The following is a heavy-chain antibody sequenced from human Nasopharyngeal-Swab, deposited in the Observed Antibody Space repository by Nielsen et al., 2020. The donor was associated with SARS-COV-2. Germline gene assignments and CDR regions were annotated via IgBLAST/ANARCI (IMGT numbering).Heavy chain of an antibody. Sequence: GGSLRLSCAASGFTFTNYNFNWVRQSPGKGLEWVSSTSSSSSYIYNADSVKGRFTISRNNAKNSLYLQMNSLRAEDTAVYYCARDGLDYDFWSAYFMDVWGQGTTVTVSS. J-gene: IGHJ6*02. D-gene: IGHD3-3*01. CDR2: TSSSSSYI. CDR1: GFTFTNYN. V-gene: IGHV3-21*01. CDR3: ARDGLDYDFWSAYFMDV.